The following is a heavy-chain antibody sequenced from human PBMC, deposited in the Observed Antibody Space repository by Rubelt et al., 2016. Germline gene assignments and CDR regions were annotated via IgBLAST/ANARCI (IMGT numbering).Heavy chain of an antibody. D-gene: IGHD6-13*01. CDR3: ARDLGSDSSSFGAFDI. V-gene: IGHV3-7*03. CDR2: IKQGGSEE. CDR1: GFTFSSYW. Sequence: EVQLVESGGGLVQPGGSLRLSCAASGFTFSSYWMSWVRQAPGKGLEGVANIKQGGSEEYYVDSVKGRFTISRDNAKNSLYLQMNSLRAEDTAVYYCARDLGSDSSSFGAFDIWGQGTMVTVSS. J-gene: IGHJ3*02.